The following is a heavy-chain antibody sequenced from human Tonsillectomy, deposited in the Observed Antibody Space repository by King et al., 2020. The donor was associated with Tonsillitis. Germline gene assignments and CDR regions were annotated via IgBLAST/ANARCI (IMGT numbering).Heavy chain of an antibody. V-gene: IGHV3-23*04. D-gene: IGHD3-3*01. CDR3: ASRLSSGVPYDFWSFDF. J-gene: IGHJ4*02. Sequence: DVQLVESGGRLVQPGGSLRLSCVASGFTFRNYVMTWVRQAPGKGLEWVSAISGSGGTIYYADSVKGRFTISRDNSNNTLFLQLNSLRAEDTAIYYCASRLSSGVPYDFWSFDFWGQGTLVTVSS. CDR2: ISGSGGTI. CDR1: GFTFRNYV.